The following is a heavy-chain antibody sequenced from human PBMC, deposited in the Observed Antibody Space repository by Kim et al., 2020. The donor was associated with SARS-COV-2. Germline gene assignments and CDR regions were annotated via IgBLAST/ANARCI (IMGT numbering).Heavy chain of an antibody. V-gene: IGHV4-59*01. D-gene: IGHD3-3*01. J-gene: IGHJ5*02. CDR3: ARTNYDFWSGYPQAWFDP. CDR2: IYYSGST. CDR1: GGSISSYY. Sequence: SETLSLTCTVSGGSISSYYWSWIRQPPGKGLEWIGYIYYSGSTNYNPSLKSRVTISVDTSKNQFSLKLSSVTAADTAVYYCARTNYDFWSGYPQAWFDPWGQGTLVTVSS.